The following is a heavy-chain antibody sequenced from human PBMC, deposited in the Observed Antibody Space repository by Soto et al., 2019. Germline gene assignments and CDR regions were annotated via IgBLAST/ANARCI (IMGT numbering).Heavy chain of an antibody. CDR1: GFTFSSYS. V-gene: IGHV3-48*01. Sequence: EVQLVESGGGLVQPGGSLRLSCAASGFTFSSYSMNWVRQAPGKGLEWVSYISSSSSTIYYADSVKGRFTNSRDNAKNDLYLRMNSVSAADTAVYYCERACGGVIFYFDYWGRGTLVTVSS. CDR2: ISSSSSTI. J-gene: IGHJ4*02. CDR3: ERACGGVIFYFDY. D-gene: IGHD3-16*02.